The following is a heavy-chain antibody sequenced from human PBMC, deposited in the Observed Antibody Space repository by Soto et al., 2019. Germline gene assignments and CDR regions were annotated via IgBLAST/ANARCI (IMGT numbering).Heavy chain of an antibody. Sequence: GESLKISCKGSGYSFTSYWIGWVRQMPGKGLEWMGIIYPGDSDTRYSPSFQGQVTISADKSISTAYLQWSSLKASDTAMYYCARNSGNDAGSRPGFLSERGDAFDIWGQGTMVTVSS. D-gene: IGHD1-1*01. J-gene: IGHJ3*02. V-gene: IGHV5-51*01. CDR2: IYPGDSDT. CDR3: ARNSGNDAGSRPGFLSERGDAFDI. CDR1: GYSFTSYW.